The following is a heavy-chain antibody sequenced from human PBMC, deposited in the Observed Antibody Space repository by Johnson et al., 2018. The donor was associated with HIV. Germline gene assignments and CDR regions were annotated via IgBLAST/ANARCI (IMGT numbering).Heavy chain of an antibody. CDR2: LFSGGTT. D-gene: IGHD1-26*01. CDR3: AKAGQWELRAFDI. CDR1: GFTVSSNY. V-gene: IGHV3-66*01. Sequence: VQLVESGGGLVQPGGSLRLSCAASGFTVSSNYMTWVRQAPGKGLEWVSVLFSGGTTYYADSVKGRFTISRDNSKNTLYMQMNSMRAEDTAVYYCAKAGQWELRAFDIWGQGTMVTVSS. J-gene: IGHJ3*02.